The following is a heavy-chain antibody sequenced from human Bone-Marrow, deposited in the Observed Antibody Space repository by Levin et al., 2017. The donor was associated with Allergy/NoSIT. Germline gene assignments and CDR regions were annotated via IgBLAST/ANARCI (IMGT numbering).Heavy chain of an antibody. J-gene: IGHJ6*02. V-gene: IGHV3-23*01. Sequence: GGSLRLSCAASGFTFSSYAMSWVRQAPGKGLEWVSAISGSGGSTYYADSVKGRFTISRDNSKNTLYLQMNSLRAEDTAVYYCARYKEQWLVTDDYYYGMDVWGQGTTVTVSS. D-gene: IGHD6-19*01. CDR2: ISGSGGST. CDR3: ARYKEQWLVTDDYYYGMDV. CDR1: GFTFSSYA.